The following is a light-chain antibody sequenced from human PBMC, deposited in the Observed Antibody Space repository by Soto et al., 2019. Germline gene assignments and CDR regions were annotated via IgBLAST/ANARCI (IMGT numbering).Light chain of an antibody. CDR2: GAS. V-gene: IGKV3-15*01. CDR3: QQYNDWPPVT. CDR1: QSVSGN. Sequence: EIVMTQSPATLSVSPGERATLSGRASQSVSGNLAWYQQKPGQAPRLLIYGASTSATGIPARFSGSGSGTEFTLTISSLQSEDVAVDYCQQYNDWPPVTFGGGTKVEIK. J-gene: IGKJ4*01.